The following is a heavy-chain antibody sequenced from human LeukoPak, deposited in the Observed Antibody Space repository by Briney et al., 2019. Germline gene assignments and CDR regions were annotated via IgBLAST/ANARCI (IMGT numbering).Heavy chain of an antibody. J-gene: IGHJ4*02. CDR1: GCSISSYY. CDR2: IHTSGST. Sequence: PSETLSLTCTVSGCSISSYYWSWIRQPAAKGLEWIGRIHTSGSTNYNPSLKSRVTMSVDTSKNQFSLKLSSVTAADTAVYYCARLVGYYDSSGYALDYWGQGTLVTVSS. D-gene: IGHD3-22*01. CDR3: ARLVGYYDSSGYALDY. V-gene: IGHV4-4*07.